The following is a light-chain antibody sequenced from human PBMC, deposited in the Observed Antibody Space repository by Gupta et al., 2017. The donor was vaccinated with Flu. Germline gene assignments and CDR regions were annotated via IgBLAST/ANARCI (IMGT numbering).Light chain of an antibody. CDR2: NDD. CDR1: SSNVRSYP. CDR3: ASGNGSQNAGV. J-gene: IGLJ3*02. V-gene: IGLV1-44*01. Sequence: TMSCSESSSNVRSYPVSWYQQPPRAAPNLLKYNDDRRSAGVPGLFSGTKCDTSASLAISGLQEEEAADYYCASGNGSQNAGVFGGGTKLTVL.